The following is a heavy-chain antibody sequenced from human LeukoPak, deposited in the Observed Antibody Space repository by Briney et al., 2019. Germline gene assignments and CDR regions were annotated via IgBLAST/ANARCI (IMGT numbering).Heavy chain of an antibody. D-gene: IGHD6-13*01. V-gene: IGHV1-69*05. Sequence: SVKVSCKASGGTFSSYAISWVRQAPGQGLEWMGGIIPIFGTANYAQKFQGRVTITTDESTSTAYMELSSLRSEDTAVYYCAASIAAAGSLPDYWGQGTLVTVSS. CDR3: AASIAAAGSLPDY. CDR2: IIPIFGTA. J-gene: IGHJ4*02. CDR1: GGTFSSYA.